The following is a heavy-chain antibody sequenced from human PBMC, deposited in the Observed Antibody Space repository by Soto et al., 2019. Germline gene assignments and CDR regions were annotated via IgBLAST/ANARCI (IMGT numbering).Heavy chain of an antibody. CDR1: GFTFNNYG. D-gene: IGHD6-13*01. V-gene: IGHV3-33*01. CDR2: IWNDGNGY. Sequence: QVQLVESGGGVVQPGRSLRLSCAASGFTFNNYGMHWVRQAPGKGLEWVAVIWNDGNGYYYANSLKGRFTISRDNSKNTLYLKMSSLTAEDTAVYYCASRQISPPTRGAASARGGMDVWGQGTTVTVSS. CDR3: ASRQISPPTRGAASARGGMDV. J-gene: IGHJ6*02.